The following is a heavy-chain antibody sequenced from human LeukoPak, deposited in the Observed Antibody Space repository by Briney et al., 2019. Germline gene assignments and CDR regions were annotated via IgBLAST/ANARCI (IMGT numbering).Heavy chain of an antibody. Sequence: SETLSLTCGVSGGSITNTNYWPWVRQRPGKGLEWIGDVNLQGSTNYNPSLMGRVAISVDTSENHISLQLTSVTAADTAVYYCAREGGPYRPLDYSGQGTLVTVSS. V-gene: IGHV4-4*02. J-gene: IGHJ4*02. CDR2: VNLQGST. CDR1: GGSITNTNY. CDR3: AREGGPYRPLDY.